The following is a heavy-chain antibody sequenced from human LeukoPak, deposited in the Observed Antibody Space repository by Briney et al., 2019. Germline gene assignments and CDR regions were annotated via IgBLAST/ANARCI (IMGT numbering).Heavy chain of an antibody. Sequence: ASVKVSCKASGYTFTSYDINWVRQATGQGLEWMGWMNPNSGNTGYAQKLQGRVTMTRNTSISTAYMELSSLRSEDTAVYYCARGPRNIAVARIFDYWGQGTLVTVSS. J-gene: IGHJ4*02. CDR3: ARGPRNIAVARIFDY. V-gene: IGHV1-8*01. CDR2: MNPNSGNT. D-gene: IGHD6-19*01. CDR1: GYTFTSYD.